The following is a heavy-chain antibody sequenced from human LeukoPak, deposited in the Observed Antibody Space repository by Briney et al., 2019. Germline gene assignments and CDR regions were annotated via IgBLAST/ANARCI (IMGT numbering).Heavy chain of an antibody. V-gene: IGHV3-7*01. CDR2: INVDGSEK. Sequence: GGSLRLSCAASGFTFSSYWMSWVRQAPGKGLEWVANINVDGSEKYYVDSVKGRFTISRDNAKNSLYLQMNSLSAEDTAVYYCARGGSGRLFDYWGQGTLVTVSS. CDR1: GFTFSSYW. CDR3: ARGGSGRLFDY. D-gene: IGHD3-10*01. J-gene: IGHJ4*02.